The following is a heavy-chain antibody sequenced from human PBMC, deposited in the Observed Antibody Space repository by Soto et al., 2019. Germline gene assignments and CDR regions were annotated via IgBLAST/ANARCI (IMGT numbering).Heavy chain of an antibody. Sequence: ASVKVSCKASGYTFTSYGISWVRQAPGQGLEWMGWISAYNGNTNYARKLQGRVTMTTDTSTSTAYMGLRSLRSDDTAVYYCARDPPYRYCTNGVCPQYFQHWGQGTLVTVSS. CDR3: ARDPPYRYCTNGVCPQYFQH. CDR1: GYTFTSYG. J-gene: IGHJ1*01. CDR2: ISAYNGNT. D-gene: IGHD2-8*01. V-gene: IGHV1-18*01.